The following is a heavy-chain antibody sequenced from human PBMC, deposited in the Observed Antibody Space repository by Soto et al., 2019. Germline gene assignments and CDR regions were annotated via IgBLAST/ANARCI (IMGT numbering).Heavy chain of an antibody. J-gene: IGHJ6*03. CDR1: GGSISSSSYY. CDR2: IYYSGST. V-gene: IGHV4-39*01. CDR3: ARHYYDFWSGYLTHYYYYYMDV. Sequence: SETLSLTCTVSGGSISSSSYYWGWIRQPPGKGLEWIGSIYYSGSTYYNPSLKSRVTISVDTSKNQFSLKLSSVTAADTAVYYCARHYYDFWSGYLTHYYYYYMDVWGKGTTVTVSS. D-gene: IGHD3-3*01.